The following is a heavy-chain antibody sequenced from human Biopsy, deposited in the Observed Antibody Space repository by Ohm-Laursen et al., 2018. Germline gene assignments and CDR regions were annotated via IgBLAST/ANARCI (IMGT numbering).Heavy chain of an antibody. D-gene: IGHD3-3*01. CDR3: ATPFQYYDSWGGYPPFDH. CDR1: GGTFSNYA. J-gene: IGHJ4*02. Sequence: VASVKVSCKTSGGTFSNYAITWVRQAPGQGLEWMGRIIPIIGTTNYAQKFQGRVSITADKSTTTAYMELSNLKSEDTAVYYCATPFQYYDSWGGYPPFDHWGQGTLVTVSS. CDR2: IIPIIGTT. V-gene: IGHV1-69*04.